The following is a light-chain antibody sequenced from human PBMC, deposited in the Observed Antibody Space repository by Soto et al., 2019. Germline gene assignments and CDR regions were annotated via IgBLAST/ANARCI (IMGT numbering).Light chain of an antibody. CDR2: GNS. Sequence: QSVLTQPPSVSGAPGQRVTISCTGSSSNIGAGYDVHWYQQFPGTAPKLLIYGNSNRPSGVPDRFSGSKSGTSASLAITGLQAEDEADYYCKSYDSSLSGVVFGGGTKVTVL. CDR1: SSNIGAGYD. J-gene: IGLJ2*01. V-gene: IGLV1-40*01. CDR3: KSYDSSLSGVV.